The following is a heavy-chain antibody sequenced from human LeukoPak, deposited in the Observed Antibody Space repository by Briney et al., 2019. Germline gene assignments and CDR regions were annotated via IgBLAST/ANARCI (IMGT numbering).Heavy chain of an antibody. J-gene: IGHJ4*02. CDR2: ISYDGSNK. CDR1: RFTFSTYG. D-gene: IGHD6-19*01. V-gene: IGHV3-30*18. Sequence: PGRSLRLSCAASRFTFSTYGMHWVRQAPGKGLEWVAVISYDGSNKYYADSVKGRFTISRDNSKNTLYLQMNSLRAEDTAVYYCAKGVTGSGWYQGDYWGQGTLVTVSS. CDR3: AKGVTGSGWYQGDY.